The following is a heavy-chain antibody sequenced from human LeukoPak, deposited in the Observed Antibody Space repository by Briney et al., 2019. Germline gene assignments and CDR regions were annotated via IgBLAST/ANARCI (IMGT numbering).Heavy chain of an antibody. CDR1: GFTFSDYY. D-gene: IGHD2-2*01. J-gene: IGHJ5*02. CDR3: ARERRGYCSSTSCSWFDP. V-gene: IGHV3-11*04. CDR2: ISSNGSTI. Sequence: AGGSLRLSCAASGFTFSDYYMSWIRQAPGKGLEWVSYISSNGSTIYYADSVKGRFTISRDNAKNSLYLQMNSLRAEDTAVYYCARERRGYCSSTSCSWFDPWGQGTLVTVSS.